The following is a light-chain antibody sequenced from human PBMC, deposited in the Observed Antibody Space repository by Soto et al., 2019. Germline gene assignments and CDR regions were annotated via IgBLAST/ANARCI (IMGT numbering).Light chain of an antibody. J-gene: IGKJ4*01. CDR3: QQYFTSPLT. Sequence: EVVLTQSPGTLSLSPGERATLSCRASQSVSSNYLAWYQQKPGKAPRLLIYGVSTRATGIPDRFSGSGSGTGFSLTISRLEPEDFAMYYCQQYFTSPLTFGVGTQVEIK. V-gene: IGKV3-20*01. CDR1: QSVSSNY. CDR2: GVS.